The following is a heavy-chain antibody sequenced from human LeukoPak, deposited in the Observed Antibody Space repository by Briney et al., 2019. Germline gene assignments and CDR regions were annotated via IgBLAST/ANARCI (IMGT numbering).Heavy chain of an antibody. CDR2: IGGSGSYT. CDR3: ARDWYDY. CDR1: GFTFSTYA. J-gene: IGHJ4*02. Sequence: PGGSLRPSCAASGFTFSTYAMIWVRQAPGKGLEWVSVIGGSGSYTYYADSVKGRFTISRDNSKDTLYLQMNSLRAEDTAVYYRARDWYDYWGQGTLVTVSS. V-gene: IGHV3-23*01. D-gene: IGHD6-13*01.